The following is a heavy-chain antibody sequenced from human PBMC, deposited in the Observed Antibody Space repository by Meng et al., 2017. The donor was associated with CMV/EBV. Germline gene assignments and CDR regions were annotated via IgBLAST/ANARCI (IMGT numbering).Heavy chain of an antibody. CDR2: IWYDGSNK. Sequence: GGSLRLSCAASGFTFSSYGMHWVRQAPGKGLEWVAVIWYDGSNKYYADSVKGRFTISRDNSKNTLYLQMNSLRAKDTAVYYCAKALNDFWSGYYTGLYYYYGMDVWGQGTTVTVSS. CDR1: GFTFSSYG. D-gene: IGHD3-3*01. J-gene: IGHJ6*02. V-gene: IGHV3-33*06. CDR3: AKALNDFWSGYYTGLYYYYGMDV.